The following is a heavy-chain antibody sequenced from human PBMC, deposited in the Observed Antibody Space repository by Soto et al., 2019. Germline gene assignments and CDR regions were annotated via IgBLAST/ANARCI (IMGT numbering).Heavy chain of an antibody. Sequence: QVQLVESGGGVVQPGRSLRLSCAASGFTFSSYGMHWVRQAPGKGLEWVAVISYDGSNKYYADSVKGRFTISRDNSKNTMYLQMSSLRGGDTAGYYCAKDKKWIAAAKGADRGRSNYYGMGFSGEGTTVTVSS. V-gene: IGHV3-30*18. J-gene: IGHJ6*04. CDR2: ISYDGSNK. CDR1: GFTFSSYG. CDR3: AKDKKWIAAAKGADRGRSNYYGMGF. D-gene: IGHD6-13*01.